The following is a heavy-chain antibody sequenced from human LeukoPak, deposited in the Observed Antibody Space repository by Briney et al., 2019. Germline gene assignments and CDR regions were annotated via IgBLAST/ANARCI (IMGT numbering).Heavy chain of an antibody. Sequence: GGSLRLSCAASGFTFSSYAMSGVRQAPGKGLEWVSAISGSGGSTYYADSVKGRFTISRDNSKNTLYLQMSSLRAEDTAVYYCAKTPTYYDFWSGYYFDYWGQGTLVTVSS. J-gene: IGHJ4*02. CDR3: AKTPTYYDFWSGYYFDY. D-gene: IGHD3-3*01. CDR1: GFTFSSYA. CDR2: ISGSGGST. V-gene: IGHV3-23*01.